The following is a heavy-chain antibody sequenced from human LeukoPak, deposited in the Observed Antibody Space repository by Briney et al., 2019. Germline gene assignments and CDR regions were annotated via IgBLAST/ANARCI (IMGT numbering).Heavy chain of an antibody. CDR1: GYSFTGHY. J-gene: IGHJ4*02. CDR3: ARETDRNFDY. CDR2: INPSSGGT. Sequence: SVKVSCKASGYSFTGHYMHWVRQAPGQGLEWMGWINPSSGGTKYAQKFQGRVTMTRDTSISTAYMELSRLGSDDTAVYYCARETDRNFDYWGQGTLVTVSS. V-gene: IGHV1-2*02. D-gene: IGHD1-14*01.